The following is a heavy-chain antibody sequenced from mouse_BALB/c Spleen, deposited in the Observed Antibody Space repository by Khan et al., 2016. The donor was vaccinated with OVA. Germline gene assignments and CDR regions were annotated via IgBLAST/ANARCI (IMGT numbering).Heavy chain of an antibody. Sequence: QVQLQQSGAELARPGASVKLSCKASGYTFTDYYINWVKQRTGQGLEWIGEISPGSGDTYYNERFKGKATLTADKSSSTAYMQLSSLTSEACAVYFCARRNYFGYTFAYWGQGTLVTVSA. V-gene: IGHV1-77*01. CDR1: GYTFTDYY. D-gene: IGHD1-2*01. CDR2: ISPGSGDT. CDR3: ARRNYFGYTFAY. J-gene: IGHJ3*01.